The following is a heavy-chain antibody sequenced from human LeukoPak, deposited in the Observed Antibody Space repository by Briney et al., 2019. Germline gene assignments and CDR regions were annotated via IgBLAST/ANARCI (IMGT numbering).Heavy chain of an antibody. CDR3: ARPGWKVPAAMAKIDYYYYGMDV. V-gene: IGHV3-30*04. J-gene: IGHJ6*02. CDR2: ISYDGSNK. Sequence: GRSLRLSCAASGFTFSSYAMHWVRQAPGKGLEWVAVISYDGSNKYYADSVKGRFTISRDNSKNTLYLQMNSLRAEDTAVYYCARPGWKVPAAMAKIDYYYYGMDVWGQGTTVTVSS. CDR1: GFTFSSYA. D-gene: IGHD2-2*01.